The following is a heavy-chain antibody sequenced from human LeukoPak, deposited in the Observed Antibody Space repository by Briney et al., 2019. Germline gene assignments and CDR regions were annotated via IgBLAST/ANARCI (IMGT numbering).Heavy chain of an antibody. V-gene: IGHV3-23*01. Sequence: GGSLRLSCAASGLNFSSYAMTWVRQAPGKGLEWVSAISGSGGSTYYADSVKGRFTISRDNSKNTLYLQMNSLRAEDTAVYYCARDRSIAARTQGYNWFDPWGQGTLVTVSS. CDR1: GLNFSSYA. D-gene: IGHD6-6*01. CDR2: ISGSGGST. J-gene: IGHJ5*02. CDR3: ARDRSIAARTQGYNWFDP.